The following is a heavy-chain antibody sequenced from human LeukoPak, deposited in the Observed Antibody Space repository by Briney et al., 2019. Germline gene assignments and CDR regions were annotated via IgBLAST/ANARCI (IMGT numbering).Heavy chain of an antibody. Sequence: GGSLRLSCAASGFTFSNHAMNWVRQAPGQGLEWVSSIDGRSTDIYYADSVKGRFTISRDNAKNSLYLQMHSLRAEDTAVYYCARRGYYDSSGYDYWGQGTLVTVSS. D-gene: IGHD3-22*01. CDR2: IDGRSTDI. CDR3: ARRGYYDSSGYDY. V-gene: IGHV3-21*01. J-gene: IGHJ4*02. CDR1: GFTFSNHA.